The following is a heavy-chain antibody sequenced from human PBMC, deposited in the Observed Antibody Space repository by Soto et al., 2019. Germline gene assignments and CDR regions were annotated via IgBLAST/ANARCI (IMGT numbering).Heavy chain of an antibody. CDR2: INPSGGST. D-gene: IGHD4-4*01. V-gene: IGHV1-46*01. J-gene: IGHJ4*02. CDR1: GYTFSTYY. CDR3: ARYDYNGYDFDY. Sequence: ASVKVSCKASGYTFSTYYMHWVRQAPGQGYEWMGIINPSGGSTTYAQKFQGRVTMTRDTSTTTVYMELSSLKSEDTAVYYCARYDYNGYDFDYWGQGTLVNVPQ.